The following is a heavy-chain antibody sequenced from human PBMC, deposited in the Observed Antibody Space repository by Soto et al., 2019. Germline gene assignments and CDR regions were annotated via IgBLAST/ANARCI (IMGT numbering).Heavy chain of an antibody. CDR3: ARALHDVWSGYSYPNGFDP. V-gene: IGHV1-2*02. D-gene: IGHD3-3*01. CDR2: INPNSGGT. J-gene: IGHJ5*02. Sequence: ASVKVSCKASGYTFTGYYMHWVRQAPGQGLEWMGWINPNSGGTNYAQKFQGRVTMTRDTSISTAYMELSRLRSDDTAVYYCARALHDVWSGYSYPNGFDPWGQGTLVTVSS. CDR1: GYTFTGYY.